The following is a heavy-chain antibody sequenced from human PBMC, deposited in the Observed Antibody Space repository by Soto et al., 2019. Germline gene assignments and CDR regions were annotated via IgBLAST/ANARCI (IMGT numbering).Heavy chain of an antibody. CDR1: GFTFSSYA. V-gene: IGHV3-23*01. CDR3: AKEAVAGTVFDSFAI. CDR2: ISGSGGST. J-gene: IGHJ3*02. Sequence: EVQLLESGGGLVQPGGSLRLSCAASGFTFSSYAMSWVRQAPGKGLEWVSAISGSGGSTYYADSVKGRFTISRDNSKNALYLKMSCLRAENTSVYFCAKEAVAGTVFDSFAIGGQGTMVTFSS. D-gene: IGHD6-19*01.